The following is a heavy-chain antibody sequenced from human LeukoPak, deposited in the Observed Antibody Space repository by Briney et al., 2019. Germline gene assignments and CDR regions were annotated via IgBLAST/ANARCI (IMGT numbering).Heavy chain of an antibody. J-gene: IGHJ4*02. CDR3: ATVKMRVSSWRRRGYYFDY. CDR2: FDPEDGET. V-gene: IGHV1-24*01. Sequence: ASVKVSCKVSVYTLTELSMHWVRQAHGKGLEWMGGFDPEDGETIYAQKFQGRFTMTEDTSTDTAYMELSSLRSEDTAVYYCATVKMRVSSWRRRGYYFDYWGQGTLVTVSS. CDR1: VYTLTELS. D-gene: IGHD6-13*01.